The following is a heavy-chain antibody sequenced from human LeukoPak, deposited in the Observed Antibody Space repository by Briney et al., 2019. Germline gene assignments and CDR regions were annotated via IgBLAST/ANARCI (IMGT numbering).Heavy chain of an antibody. CDR2: ISYDGNNK. Sequence: PGGSLRLSCAASGFTVINNYMTWVRQAPGKGLEWVSVISYDGNNKYYADSVKGRFTISRDNPRNTLYLQMNSLRAEDTAVYFCARDLHKAAEYYFDYWGQGTLVTVSS. CDR3: ARDLHKAAEYYFDY. J-gene: IGHJ4*02. V-gene: IGHV3-30*03. CDR1: GFTVINNY.